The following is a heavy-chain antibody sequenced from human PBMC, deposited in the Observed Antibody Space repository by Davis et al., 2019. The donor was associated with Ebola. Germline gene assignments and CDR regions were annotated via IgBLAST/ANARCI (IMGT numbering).Heavy chain of an antibody. CDR3: AKVLQATNILATTYYYYALDV. D-gene: IGHD5-12*01. V-gene: IGHV3-23*03. CDR2: IYSGGST. J-gene: IGHJ6*02. CDR1: GFTFSSYA. Sequence: GESLKISCAASGFTFSSYAMSWVRQTPGEGLEWVSVIYSGGSTYCADSVKGRFTISRDNSKNTLHLQMNSLRAEDTAVYYCAKVLQATNILATTYYYYALDVWGQGTTVTVS.